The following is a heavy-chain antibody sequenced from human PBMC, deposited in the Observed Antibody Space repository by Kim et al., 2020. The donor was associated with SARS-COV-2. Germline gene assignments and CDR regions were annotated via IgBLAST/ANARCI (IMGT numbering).Heavy chain of an antibody. D-gene: IGHD3-3*01. V-gene: IGHV4-59*01. CDR3: GGSGSNTDYYYYYMDV. Sequence: SLKSRVTISVDMSKNQFSLKLSSVTAADTAVYYCGGSGSNTDYYYYYMDVWGKGTTVTVSS. J-gene: IGHJ6*03.